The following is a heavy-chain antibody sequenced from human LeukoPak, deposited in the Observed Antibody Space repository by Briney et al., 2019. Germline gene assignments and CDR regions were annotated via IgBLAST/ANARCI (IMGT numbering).Heavy chain of an antibody. CDR3: ARDLNWNDVGDAFDI. Sequence: ASVKVSCKASGYTFTGYYMHWVRQAPGQGLEWMGWINPNTGGTNYAQKFQGWVTMTRDTSYSTAYMELSRLRSDDTAVYYCARDLNWNDVGDAFDIWGQGTMVTVSS. CDR2: INPNTGGT. J-gene: IGHJ3*02. D-gene: IGHD1-20*01. V-gene: IGHV1-2*04. CDR1: GYTFTGYY.